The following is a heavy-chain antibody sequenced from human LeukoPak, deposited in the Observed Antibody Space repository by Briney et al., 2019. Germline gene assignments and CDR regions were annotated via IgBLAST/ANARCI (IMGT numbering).Heavy chain of an antibody. CDR3: AKDHYDSSGYYKDAFDI. Sequence: GGSLRLPCAASGFTFDDYAMHWVRQAPGKGLEWVSLISGDGGSTYYADSVKGRFTISRDNSKNSLYLQMNSLRTEDTALYYCAKDHYDSSGYYKDAFDIWGQGTMVTVSS. D-gene: IGHD3-22*01. V-gene: IGHV3-43*02. J-gene: IGHJ3*02. CDR2: ISGDGGST. CDR1: GFTFDDYA.